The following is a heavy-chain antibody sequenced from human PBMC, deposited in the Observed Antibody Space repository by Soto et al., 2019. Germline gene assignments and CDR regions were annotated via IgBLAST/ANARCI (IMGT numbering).Heavy chain of an antibody. Sequence: QVQLQESGPGLVKPSETLSLTCTVSGGSFKSGSYSWSWLRQPPGKGLEWIGYVYHTGRTSYNPSLKSRVSIAMDTSKNQFSLTLDSVTAAATAVYFCARDFAYFDSCGQGTLVTVSS. J-gene: IGHJ4*02. CDR2: VYHTGRT. D-gene: IGHD3-3*01. CDR3: ARDFAYFDS. V-gene: IGHV4-61*01. CDR1: GGSFKSGSYS.